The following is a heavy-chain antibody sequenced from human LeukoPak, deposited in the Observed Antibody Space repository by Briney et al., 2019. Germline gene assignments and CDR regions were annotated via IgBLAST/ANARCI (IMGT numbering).Heavy chain of an antibody. CDR2: ISGSGGST. V-gene: IGHV3-23*01. CDR1: GFTFSSYA. CDR3: ASAPYSSGWYGNDY. J-gene: IGHJ4*02. D-gene: IGHD6-19*01. Sequence: GGSLRLSCAASGFTFSSYAMSWVRQAPGKGLEWVSAISGSGGSTYYADSVKGRFTISRDNAKNSLYLQMNSLRAEDTAVYYCASAPYSSGWYGNDYWGQGTLVTVSS.